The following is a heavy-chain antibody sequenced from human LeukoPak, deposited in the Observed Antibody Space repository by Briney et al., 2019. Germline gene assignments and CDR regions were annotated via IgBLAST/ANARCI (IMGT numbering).Heavy chain of an antibody. D-gene: IGHD3-22*01. J-gene: IGHJ6*03. CDR3: ARAGRYDSSLGLADYYYYMDV. CDR1: GFTFDDYG. V-gene: IGHV3-20*04. Sequence: GGSLRLSCAASGFTFDDYGMTWVRQAPGKGLEWVSGINWNGGSTGYADSVKGRFTISRDNAKNSLYLQINSLRAEDTALYYCARAGRYDSSLGLADYYYYMDVWGKGTTVTVSS. CDR2: INWNGGST.